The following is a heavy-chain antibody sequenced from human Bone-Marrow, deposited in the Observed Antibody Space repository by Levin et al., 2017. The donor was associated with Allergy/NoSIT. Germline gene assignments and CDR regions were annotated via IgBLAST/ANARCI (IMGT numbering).Heavy chain of an antibody. CDR3: AKVRTLVHRWLRGPDRRYFDY. Sequence: PGGSLRLSCAASGFTFSSYAMSWVRQAPGKGLEWVSAISGSGGSTYYADSVKGRFTISRDNSKNTLYLQMNSLRAEDTAVYYCAKVRTLVHRWLRGPDRRYFDYWGQGTLVTVSS. J-gene: IGHJ4*02. D-gene: IGHD5-12*01. V-gene: IGHV3-23*01. CDR1: GFTFSSYA. CDR2: ISGSGGST.